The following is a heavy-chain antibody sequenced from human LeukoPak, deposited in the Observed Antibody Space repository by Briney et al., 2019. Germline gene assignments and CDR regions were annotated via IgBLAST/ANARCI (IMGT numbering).Heavy chain of an antibody. V-gene: IGHV3-30*04. Sequence: GGSLRLSCAASGFTFSSYAMHWVRRAPGKGLEWVAVISYDGSNKYYADSVKGRFTISRDNSKNTLYLQMNSLRAEDTAVYYCARVRSGWYGETGAFDIWGQGTMVTVSS. CDR3: ARVRSGWYGETGAFDI. CDR2: ISYDGSNK. D-gene: IGHD6-19*01. CDR1: GFTFSSYA. J-gene: IGHJ3*02.